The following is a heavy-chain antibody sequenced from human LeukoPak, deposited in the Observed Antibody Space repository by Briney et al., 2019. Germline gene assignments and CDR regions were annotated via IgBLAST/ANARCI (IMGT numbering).Heavy chain of an antibody. Sequence: GGSLRLSCAASGFTFSSYAMSWVRQAPGKGLEWVSAISGSGGSTYYADSVKGRFTISRDNSKSTLYLQMNSLRAEDTAVYYCAAPVDADYDILTGLPSGGKPFDYWGQGTLVTVSS. V-gene: IGHV3-23*01. J-gene: IGHJ4*02. D-gene: IGHD3-9*01. CDR2: ISGSGGST. CDR1: GFTFSSYA. CDR3: AAPVDADYDILTGLPSGGKPFDY.